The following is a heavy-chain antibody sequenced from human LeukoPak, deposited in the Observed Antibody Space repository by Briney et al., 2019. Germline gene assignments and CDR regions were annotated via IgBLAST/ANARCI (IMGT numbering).Heavy chain of an antibody. V-gene: IGHV3-7*03. D-gene: IGHD1-26*01. CDR1: GFTFSSYW. J-gene: IGHJ4*02. CDR2: MKQDGGEK. Sequence: GGSLRLSCAASGFTFSSYWMSWVRQAPGKGLEWVANMKQDGGEKYYVDSVKGRFTVSRDNAKNSLHLQMNSLRAEDTAVYYCARDKGADEGSKFDYWGQGTLVTVSS. CDR3: ARDKGADEGSKFDY.